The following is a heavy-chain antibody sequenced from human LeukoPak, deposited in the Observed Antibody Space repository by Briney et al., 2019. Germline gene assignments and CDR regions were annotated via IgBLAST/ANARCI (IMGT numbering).Heavy chain of an antibody. CDR3: ARDKGHAAAASLYYFDY. D-gene: IGHD6-13*01. Sequence: SMKVSCKASVGTFSSYAISWVRQAPGQGLEWMGRIIPILGIANYAQKFQGRVTITADKSTSTAYMELSSLRSEDTAVYYCARDKGHAAAASLYYFDYWGQGTLVTVSS. CDR2: IIPILGIA. V-gene: IGHV1-69*04. J-gene: IGHJ4*02. CDR1: VGTFSSYA.